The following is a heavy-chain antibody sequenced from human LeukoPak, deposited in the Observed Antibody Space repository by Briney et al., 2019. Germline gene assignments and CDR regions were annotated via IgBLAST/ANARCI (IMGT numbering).Heavy chain of an antibody. CDR3: AADLEFNYIHP. V-gene: IGHV3-7*01. CDR1: AFTFNGYW. Sequence: GGSLRLSCATSAFTFNGYWMTWVRQSPGKGLEWVATIKQDGNDKYYVDSVKGRFTISRDNAKNALFLQMDSLRVGDTAVYYCAADLEFNYIHPWGQGTLVTVSS. CDR2: IKQDGNDK. J-gene: IGHJ5*02. D-gene: IGHD5-24*01.